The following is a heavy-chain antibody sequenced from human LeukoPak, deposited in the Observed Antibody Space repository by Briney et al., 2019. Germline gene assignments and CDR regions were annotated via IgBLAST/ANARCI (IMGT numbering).Heavy chain of an antibody. Sequence: TGGSLRLSCAASGFTFSSFATSWVRQAPGKGLEWVSGISASGGSTYYADSVKGRFTISRDNSKNTLYLQMNSLRAEDTAVYYCAKEGRSTTPGYWGQGTLVTVSS. CDR2: ISASGGST. J-gene: IGHJ4*02. CDR3: AKEGRSTTPGY. CDR1: GFTFSSFA. D-gene: IGHD6-13*01. V-gene: IGHV3-23*01.